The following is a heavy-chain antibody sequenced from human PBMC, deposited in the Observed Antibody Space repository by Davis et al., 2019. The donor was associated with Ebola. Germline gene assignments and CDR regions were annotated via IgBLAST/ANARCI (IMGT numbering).Heavy chain of an antibody. CDR3: GRLNHNGGYYFDS. V-gene: IGHV4-59*01. Sequence: MPSETLSLTCTVSGGSITNYYWGWIRQPPGKGLEWIGHIYYSGVLVSRNPSLKSRVSISADTSRNQFSLKLSSVPAADTAVYYCGRLNHNGGYYFDSWGQGTLVTVSS. D-gene: IGHD1-14*01. J-gene: IGHJ4*02. CDR1: GGSITNYY. CDR2: IYYSGVLV.